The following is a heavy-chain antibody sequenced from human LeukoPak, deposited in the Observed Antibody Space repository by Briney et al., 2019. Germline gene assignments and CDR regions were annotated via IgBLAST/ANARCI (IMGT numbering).Heavy chain of an antibody. Sequence: SETLSLTCAVYGGSFSGYYWSWIRQPPGKGLGWIGEINHSGSTNYNPSLKSRVTISVDTSKNQFSLRLSSVTAADTAVYYCARPMTTVTTWEKNAFDIWGQGTMVTVSS. CDR2: INHSGST. CDR1: GGSFSGYY. CDR3: ARPMTTVTTWEKNAFDI. D-gene: IGHD4-17*01. J-gene: IGHJ3*02. V-gene: IGHV4-34*01.